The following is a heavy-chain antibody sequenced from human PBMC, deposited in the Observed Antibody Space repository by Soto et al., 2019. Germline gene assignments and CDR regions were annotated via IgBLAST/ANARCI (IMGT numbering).Heavy chain of an antibody. CDR3: AGGQYYFDY. CDR2: ISYDGSNK. D-gene: IGHD2-15*01. CDR1: GFPFSSYG. V-gene: IGHV3-30*03. J-gene: IGHJ4*02. Sequence: QVQLVESGGGVVQSGTSLRLSCAASGFPFSSYGMHWVRQAPGKGLEWVAQISYDGSNKFYADSVKGRFTISRDNSKHTLYLQMSSLRAEDTAVYYCAGGQYYFDYCGQGTVVSVSS.